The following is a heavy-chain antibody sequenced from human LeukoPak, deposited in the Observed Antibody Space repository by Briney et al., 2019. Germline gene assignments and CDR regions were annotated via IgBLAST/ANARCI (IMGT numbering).Heavy chain of an antibody. CDR3: ARHRGDCSGGSCYHNWFDP. CDR1: GGSISSSSYY. V-gene: IGHV4-39*01. CDR2: IYYSGST. J-gene: IGHJ5*02. D-gene: IGHD2-15*01. Sequence: SETLSLTCTVSGGSISSSSYYWGWIRQPPGKGLEWIGSIYYSGSTNYNPSLKSRVTISVDTSKNQFSLKLSSVTAADTAVYYCARHRGDCSGGSCYHNWFDPWGQGTLVTVSS.